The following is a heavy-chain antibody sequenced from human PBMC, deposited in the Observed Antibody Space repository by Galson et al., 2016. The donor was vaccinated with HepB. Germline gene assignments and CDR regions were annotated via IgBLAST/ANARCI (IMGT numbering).Heavy chain of an antibody. CDR3: ARPPGTSGPYAMEV. J-gene: IGHJ6*04. D-gene: IGHD1-1*01. Sequence: SLRLSCAASGFLFDSYWIHWVRQAPGKGLVWVSRINSYGTITSYADSVEGRFIISRDNAKRMVYLQMDNLRAEDTAVYYCARPPGTSGPYAMEVWGKGTAVKVSS. V-gene: IGHV3-74*01. CDR1: GFLFDSYW. CDR2: INSYGTIT.